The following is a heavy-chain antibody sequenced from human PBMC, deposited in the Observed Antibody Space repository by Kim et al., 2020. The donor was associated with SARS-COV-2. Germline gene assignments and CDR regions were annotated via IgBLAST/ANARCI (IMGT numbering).Heavy chain of an antibody. D-gene: IGHD3-16*02. Sequence: ASVQVSCKASGYTFTNNAISWVRQAPGQGLEWMGWINTDTGNPTYAQAFTRRFVFSVDTSVTTAYLQISSLEAEDTALYYCARVIWGTYRYTDSWGQGTL. CDR1: GYTFTNNA. V-gene: IGHV7-4-1*02. CDR3: ARVIWGTYRYTDS. CDR2: INTDTGNP. J-gene: IGHJ4*02.